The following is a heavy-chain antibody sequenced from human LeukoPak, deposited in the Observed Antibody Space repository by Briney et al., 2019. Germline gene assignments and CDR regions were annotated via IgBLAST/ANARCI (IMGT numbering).Heavy chain of an antibody. CDR2: IYYSGGT. CDR1: GGSISSSSYY. CDR3: ARANDYGDYDWFDP. J-gene: IGHJ5*02. V-gene: IGHV4-39*01. Sequence: SETLSLTCTVSGGSISSSSYYWGWIRQPPGKGLEWIGSIYYSGGTYYNPSLKSRVTISVDTSKNQFSLKLSSVTAADTAVYYCARANDYGDYDWFDPWGQGTLVTVSS. D-gene: IGHD4-17*01.